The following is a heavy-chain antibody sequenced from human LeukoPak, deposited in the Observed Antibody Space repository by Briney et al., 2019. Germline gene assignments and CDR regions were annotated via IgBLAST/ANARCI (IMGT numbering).Heavy chain of an antibody. V-gene: IGHV3-7*03. CDR2: IKQDGSEK. CDR1: GLTFSSYA. CDR3: ARDSSSPT. Sequence: GGSLRLSCAVSGLTFSSYAMSWVRQAPGKGLEWVANIKQDGSEKYYVDSVKGRFTISRDNAKNSLYLQMNSLRAEDTAVYYCARDSSSPTWGQGTLVTVSS. D-gene: IGHD6-19*01. J-gene: IGHJ4*02.